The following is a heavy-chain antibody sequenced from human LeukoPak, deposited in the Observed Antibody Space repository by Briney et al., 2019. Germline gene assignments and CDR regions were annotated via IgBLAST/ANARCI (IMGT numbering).Heavy chain of an antibody. CDR3: ARLDGGTTARGYFDY. V-gene: IGHV5-51*01. CDR1: GYIFTSYW. J-gene: IGHJ4*02. D-gene: IGHD4-11*01. Sequence: HGESLKISCKGSGYIFTSYWIGWVRQMPGKGLEWMGIIYPGDSDTRYSPSFQGQVTISADKSISTAYLQWSSLKASDTAMYYCARLDGGTTARGYFDYWGRGTLVTVSS. CDR2: IYPGDSDT.